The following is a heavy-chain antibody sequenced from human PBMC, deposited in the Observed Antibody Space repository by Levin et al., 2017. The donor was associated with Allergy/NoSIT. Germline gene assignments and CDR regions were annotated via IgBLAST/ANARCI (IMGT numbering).Heavy chain of an antibody. V-gene: IGHV5-10-1*01. CDR2: IDPSDSYT. Sequence: GESLKISCQASGYSFTSYWISWVRQMPGKGLEWMGRIDPSDSYTKYSPSFQGHVTISVDKSISIAFLQWSSLQASDTAVYYCARHPADRSGFIDFWGQGTLVTVSS. CDR1: GYSFTSYW. J-gene: IGHJ4*02. CDR3: ARHPADRSGFIDF. D-gene: IGHD6-19*01.